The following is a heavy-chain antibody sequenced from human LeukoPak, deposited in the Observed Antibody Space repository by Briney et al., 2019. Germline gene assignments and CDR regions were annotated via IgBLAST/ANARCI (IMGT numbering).Heavy chain of an antibody. J-gene: IGHJ5*02. CDR3: AKDSGGWFDP. CDR1: GFTFSSYG. Sequence: GRSLRLSCAASGFTFSSYGMHWVRQAPGKGLEWVAVISYDGSNKYYADSVKGRFTISRDNSKNTLYLQMNSLRAEDTAVYYCAKDSGGWFDPWGQGTLVTVSS. V-gene: IGHV3-30*18. CDR2: ISYDGSNK. D-gene: IGHD3-16*01.